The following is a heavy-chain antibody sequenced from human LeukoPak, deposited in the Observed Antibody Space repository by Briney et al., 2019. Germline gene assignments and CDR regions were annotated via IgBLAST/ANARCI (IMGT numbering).Heavy chain of an antibody. CDR1: GGSFSGYY. V-gene: IGHV4-34*01. CDR2: INHSGST. CDR3: ARGRIAAAGNLGSRYFQH. Sequence: SETLSLTCAVYGGSFSGYYWSWIRQPPGKGLEWIGEINHSGSTNYNPSLKSRVTISVDTSKNQFSLKLSSVTAADTAVYYCARGRIAAAGNLGSRYFQHWGQGTLVTVSS. J-gene: IGHJ1*01. D-gene: IGHD6-13*01.